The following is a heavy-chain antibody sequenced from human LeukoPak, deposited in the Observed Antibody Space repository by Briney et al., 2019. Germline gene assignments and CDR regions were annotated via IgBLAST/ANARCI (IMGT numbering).Heavy chain of an antibody. D-gene: IGHD2-2*01. J-gene: IGHJ5*02. CDR3: ARDVSGEYQLLSSWFDL. Sequence: SETLSLTCTVSGVSISSYYWSWIRQPAGKGLEWIGRIYTSGSTNYNPSLKSRVTMSVDTSKNQFSLKLSSVTAADTAVYYCARDVSGEYQLLSSWFDLWGQGTLVTVSS. CDR2: IYTSGST. CDR1: GVSISSYY. V-gene: IGHV4-4*07.